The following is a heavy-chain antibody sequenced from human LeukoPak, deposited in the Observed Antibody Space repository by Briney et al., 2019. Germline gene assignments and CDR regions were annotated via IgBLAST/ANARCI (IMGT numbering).Heavy chain of an antibody. CDR1: GGSISSGGYS. D-gene: IGHD6-13*01. J-gene: IGHJ4*02. V-gene: IGHV4-30-2*01. CDR2: IYHSGST. Sequence: PSETLSLTCAVSGGSISSGGYSWSWIRQLPGKGLEWIGYIYHSGSTYYNPSLKSRVTISVDRSKNQFSLKLSSVTAADTAVYYCARARSSWYFDYWGQGTLVTVSS. CDR3: ARARSSWYFDY.